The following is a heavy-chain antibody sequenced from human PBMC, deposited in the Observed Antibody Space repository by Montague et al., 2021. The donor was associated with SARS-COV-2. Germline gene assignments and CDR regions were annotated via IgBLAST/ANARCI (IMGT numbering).Heavy chain of an antibody. Sequence: SETLSLTCAVYGGSFSGYYWSWIRQPPGKGLEWIGEINHSGSTNYNPSLKGRVTISVDTSKNQFSLKLSSVTAADTAVYYCARFPDYYGSGSYPIDAFDIWGQGTMVTVSS. J-gene: IGHJ3*02. CDR1: GGSFSGYY. D-gene: IGHD3-10*01. CDR2: INHSGST. CDR3: ARFPDYYGSGSYPIDAFDI. V-gene: IGHV4-34*01.